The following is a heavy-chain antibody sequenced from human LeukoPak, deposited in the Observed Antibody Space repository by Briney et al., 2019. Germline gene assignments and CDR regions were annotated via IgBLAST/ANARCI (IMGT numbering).Heavy chain of an antibody. D-gene: IGHD3-3*01. CDR1: GGSISSYY. V-gene: IGHV4-4*07. Sequence: SETLSLTCTVSGGSISSYYWSWIRQPAGKGLEWIGRIYTSGSTNYNPSLKSRVTVSVDTSKNQFSLKLSSVTAADTAVYYCARASRPYYDFWSGNQGSFDLWGRGTLVTVSS. CDR2: IYTSGST. J-gene: IGHJ2*01. CDR3: ARASRPYYDFWSGNQGSFDL.